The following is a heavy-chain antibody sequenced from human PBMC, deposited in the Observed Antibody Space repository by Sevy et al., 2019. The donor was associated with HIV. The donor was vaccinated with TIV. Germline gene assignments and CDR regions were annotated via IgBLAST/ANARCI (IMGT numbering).Heavy chain of an antibody. J-gene: IGHJ6*02. D-gene: IGHD2-15*01. CDR2: ISGSGRYT. CDR3: AKGFCSGGTCPRDYYYYGMDV. Sequence: GGSLRLSCAASEFTFSSYAMSWVRQAPGKGLEWVSSISGSGRYTYYGDSVEGRFTISRDKSKNTLYVQMNSLRAEDTAVYYCAKGFCSGGTCPRDYYYYGMDVWGQGTTVTVSS. V-gene: IGHV3-23*02. CDR1: EFTFSSYA.